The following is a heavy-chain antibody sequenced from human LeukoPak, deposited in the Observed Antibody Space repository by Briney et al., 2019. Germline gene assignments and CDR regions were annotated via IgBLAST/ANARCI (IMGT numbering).Heavy chain of an antibody. CDR1: GFTSSSYG. CDR2: IWYDGSNK. D-gene: IGHD4-11*01. J-gene: IGHJ5*02. Sequence: GGSLRLSCAASGFTSSSYGMHWVRQAPGKGLEWVAVIWYDGSNKYYADSVKGRFTISRDNSKNTLYLQMNSLRAEDTAVYYCARDTTTGRRGGWFDPWGQGTLVTVSS. CDR3: ARDTTTGRRGGWFDP. V-gene: IGHV3-33*01.